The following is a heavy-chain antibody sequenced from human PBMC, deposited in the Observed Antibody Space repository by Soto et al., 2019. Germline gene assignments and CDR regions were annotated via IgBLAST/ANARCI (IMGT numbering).Heavy chain of an antibody. D-gene: IGHD2-21*02. Sequence: GGSLRLSCAASVFTFSSYGMHWVRQAPGKGLEWVAVIWYDGSNKYYADSVKGRFTISRDNSKNTLYLQMNSLRAEDTAVYYCARVGYCGGDCYPPSYYYYGMEVWGQGTTVTVSS. CDR2: IWYDGSNK. V-gene: IGHV3-33*01. CDR1: VFTFSSYG. CDR3: ARVGYCGGDCYPPSYYYYGMEV. J-gene: IGHJ6*02.